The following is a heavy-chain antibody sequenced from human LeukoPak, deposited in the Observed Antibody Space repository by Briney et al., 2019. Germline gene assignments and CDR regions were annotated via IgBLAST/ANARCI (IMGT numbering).Heavy chain of an antibody. CDR1: GYTFTSYA. V-gene: IGHV1-3*01. CDR3: AREGEWLRLYYIDY. Sequence: ASVKVSCKASGYTFTSYAMHWVRQAPGQRLEWMGWINVRNGDTKYSQKFQGRVTITRDTSASTAYMELSSLRSEDTAVYYCAREGEWLRLYYIDYWGQGTLVTVSS. D-gene: IGHD5-12*01. J-gene: IGHJ4*02. CDR2: INVRNGDT.